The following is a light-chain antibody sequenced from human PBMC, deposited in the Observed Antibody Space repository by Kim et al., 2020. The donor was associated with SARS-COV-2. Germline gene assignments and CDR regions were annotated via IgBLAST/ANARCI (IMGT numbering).Light chain of an antibody. CDR2: GNS. V-gene: IGLV1-40*01. CDR3: QSYDSSLIGVV. CDR1: SSNIGAGYD. Sequence: RGTISCTGSSSNIGAGYDVHWYQQLPGTAPKLLIYGNSNRPSGVPDRFSGSKSGTSASLAITGLQAEDEADYYCQSYDSSLIGVVFGGGTQLTVL. J-gene: IGLJ2*01.